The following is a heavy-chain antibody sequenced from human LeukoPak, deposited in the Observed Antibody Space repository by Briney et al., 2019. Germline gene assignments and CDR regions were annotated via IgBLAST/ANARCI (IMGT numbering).Heavy chain of an antibody. V-gene: IGHV4-34*01. CDR3: ARLDGYNSFVGY. CDR1: GGSFSGYY. CDR2: INHSGST. Sequence: SETLSLTCAVYGGSFSGYYWSWIRQPPGKGLEWIGEINHSGSTNYNPSLKSRVTISVDTSKNQFSLKLSSVTAADTAVYYCARLDGYNSFVGYWGQGTLVTVSS. J-gene: IGHJ4*02. D-gene: IGHD5-24*01.